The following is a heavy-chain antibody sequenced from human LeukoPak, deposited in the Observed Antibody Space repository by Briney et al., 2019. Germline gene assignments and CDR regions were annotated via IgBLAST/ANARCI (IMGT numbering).Heavy chain of an antibody. CDR2: IIPIFGTA. Sequence: ASVKVSCKASGGTFSSYAISWVRQAPGQGPEWMGGIIPIFGTANYAQKFQGRVTITADESTSTAYMELSSLRSEDTAVYYCARGDGYNPFDYWGQGTLVTVSS. CDR3: ARGDGYNPFDY. J-gene: IGHJ4*02. CDR1: GGTFSSYA. D-gene: IGHD5-24*01. V-gene: IGHV1-69*01.